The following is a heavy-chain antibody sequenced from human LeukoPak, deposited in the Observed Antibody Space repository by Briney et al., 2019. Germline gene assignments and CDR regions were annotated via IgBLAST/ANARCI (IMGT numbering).Heavy chain of an antibody. D-gene: IGHD4-17*01. Sequence: GGSLRLSCAASGFTFSSYAMHWVRQAPGKGLEWVAVISYDGSNKYYADSVKGRFTISRDNSKNTLYLQMNSLRAEDTAVYYCARVPTVLDAFDIWGQGTMVTVSS. J-gene: IGHJ3*02. CDR1: GFTFSSYA. V-gene: IGHV3-30-3*01. CDR3: ARVPTVLDAFDI. CDR2: ISYDGSNK.